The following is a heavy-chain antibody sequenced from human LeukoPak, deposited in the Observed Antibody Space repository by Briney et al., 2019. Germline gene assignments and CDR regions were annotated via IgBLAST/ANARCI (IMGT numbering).Heavy chain of an antibody. CDR1: GGSISSYF. Sequence: DPSETLSRTCTVSGGSISSYFWSWIRQPPGKGLEWIGHIYFSGSTNYNPSLKSRVTISVDTSKNQFSLKLSSVTAADTAVYYCARHKSSGTYPLDYWGQGTLVTVSS. V-gene: IGHV4-59*08. D-gene: IGHD1-26*01. J-gene: IGHJ4*02. CDR2: IYFSGST. CDR3: ARHKSSGTYPLDY.